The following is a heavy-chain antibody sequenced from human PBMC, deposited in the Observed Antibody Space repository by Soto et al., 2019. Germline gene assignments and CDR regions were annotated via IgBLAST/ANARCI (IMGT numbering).Heavy chain of an antibody. V-gene: IGHV3-23*01. J-gene: IGHJ5*01. D-gene: IGHD6-13*01. Sequence: GGSLTLSCAASGFTFSNHAMNWVRQAPGKGLEWVSSISASGGSTYYADSVKGRFTSSRDNSENMLYLQMDSLRDEDTATYYCAKWTDSSPQSDSWGPGALVTVSS. CDR1: GFTFSNHA. CDR3: AKWTDSSPQSDS. CDR2: ISASGGST.